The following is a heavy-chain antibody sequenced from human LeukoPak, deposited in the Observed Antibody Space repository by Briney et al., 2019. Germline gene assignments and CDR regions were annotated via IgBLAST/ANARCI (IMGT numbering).Heavy chain of an antibody. D-gene: IGHD3-10*01. CDR2: VHWNGGGT. Sequence: GGSLRLSCAASGFTFDDYGMTWVRQAPGKGLEWVSHVHWNGGGTAYADSVKGRFTISRDNTKNSLYLQMNSLRPEDTAIYYCAKESPYGSGSRNYYFHYWGQGTLVTVSS. J-gene: IGHJ4*02. CDR1: GFTFDDYG. V-gene: IGHV3-20*04. CDR3: AKESPYGSGSRNYYFHY.